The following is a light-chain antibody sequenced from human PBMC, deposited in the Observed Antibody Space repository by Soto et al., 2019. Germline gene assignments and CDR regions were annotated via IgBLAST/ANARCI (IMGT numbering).Light chain of an antibody. CDR1: QTIGSW. V-gene: IGKV1-5*03. Sequence: DIQMTQSPSTLSGSVGDRVTITCRASQTIGSWLAWYQQKPGKAPKLLIYKASTLKSGVPSRFSGSGSGTEFTLTISSLQPDDFAVYDCQQYNNWPRTFGQGT. CDR2: KAS. J-gene: IGKJ1*01. CDR3: QQYNNWPRT.